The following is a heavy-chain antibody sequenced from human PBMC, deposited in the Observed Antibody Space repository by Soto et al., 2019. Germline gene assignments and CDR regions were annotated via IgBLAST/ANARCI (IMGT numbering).Heavy chain of an antibody. CDR2: IYSSGSA. CDR3: ARDRLYSSNWYEIDY. Sequence: QVQLLESGPGLVKPWETLSLSCTVSGGSISGYYWSWIRQTPGKGLEWIGYIYSSGSANYNPSLKRRVNIPVDTSKNQFPRKLTSVTAADAAVYYCARDRLYSSNWYEIDYWGQGTLVTVSS. D-gene: IGHD6-13*01. J-gene: IGHJ4*02. CDR1: GGSISGYY. V-gene: IGHV4-59*01.